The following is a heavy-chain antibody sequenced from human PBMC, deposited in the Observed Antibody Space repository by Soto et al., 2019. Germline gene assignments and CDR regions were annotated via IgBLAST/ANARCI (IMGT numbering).Heavy chain of an antibody. J-gene: IGHJ4*02. CDR3: ARRGIQLCPGSFCFDY. CDR1: GFTFSSYW. V-gene: IGHV3-7*01. Sequence: GGSLRLSCAASGFTFSSYWMSWVRQAPGKGLEWVANIKQDGSEKYYVDSVKGRFTISRDNAKNSLYLQMNSLRAEDTAVYYCARRGIQLCPGSFCFDYWGQGTLVTVSS. CDR2: IKQDGSEK. D-gene: IGHD5-18*01.